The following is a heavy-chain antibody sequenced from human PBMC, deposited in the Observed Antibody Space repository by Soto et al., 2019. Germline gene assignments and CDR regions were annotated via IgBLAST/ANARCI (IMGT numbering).Heavy chain of an antibody. CDR2: LIPIFVSP. J-gene: IGHJ4*02. Sequence: QVQLLQSGAEVKKPGSSVRVSCKASGGTFSTYAFSWVRQAPGQGLEWIGGLIPIFVSPNYAQKFHGRVTINADESTSTAYMELSRLGSADKAVYYCPSPTKVTHALGHYYFDYWGQGTLVNVSS. V-gene: IGHV1-69*01. CDR3: PSPTKVTHALGHYYFDY. CDR1: GGTFSTYA. D-gene: IGHD4-17*01.